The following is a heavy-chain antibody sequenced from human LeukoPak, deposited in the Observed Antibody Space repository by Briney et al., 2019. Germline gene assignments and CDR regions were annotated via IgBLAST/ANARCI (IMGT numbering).Heavy chain of an antibody. Sequence: SETLSLTCTVSGGSISSYYWSWTRQPPGKGLEWIGYIYYSGSTNYNPSLKSRVTISVDTSKNQFSLKLSSVTAADTAVYYCARLPRDPIAAAGHYYYGMDVWGQGTTVTVSS. D-gene: IGHD6-13*01. V-gene: IGHV4-59*08. J-gene: IGHJ6*02. CDR3: ARLPRDPIAAAGHYYYGMDV. CDR2: IYYSGST. CDR1: GGSISSYY.